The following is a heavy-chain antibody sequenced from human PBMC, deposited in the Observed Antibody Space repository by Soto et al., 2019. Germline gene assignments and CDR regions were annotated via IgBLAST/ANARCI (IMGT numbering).Heavy chain of an antibody. CDR2: ISWNSGDI. D-gene: IGHD5-18*01. Sequence: EMQLVESGGDLVQPGRSLRLSCVASGFTFDDYAMHWVRQAPGKGLQWVSSISWNSGDIGYADSVKGRFTISRDNAKISLSLQMHSLRSEDTALLYCTKEYIWGGFISGSGAAMDVWGQGTTVSVSS. CDR3: TKEYIWGGFISGSGAAMDV. CDR1: GFTFDDYA. J-gene: IGHJ6*02. V-gene: IGHV3-9*01.